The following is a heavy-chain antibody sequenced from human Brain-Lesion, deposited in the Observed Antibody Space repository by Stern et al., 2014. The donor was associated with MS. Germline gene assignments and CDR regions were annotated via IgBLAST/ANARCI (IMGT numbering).Heavy chain of an antibody. Sequence: EVQLVESGGGLVQPGGSLRLSCAAAGFSFSTYAMSWVRQTPGKGLQSGSVIGGRGGPTYYADSVKGRFTISRDNSKNTLYLQMDSLRADDTAVYYCAKWPHHIAVAGTRYFQHWGQGTLVTVSS. V-gene: IGHV3-23*04. CDR3: AKWPHHIAVAGTRYFQH. D-gene: IGHD6-19*01. CDR1: GFSFSTYA. J-gene: IGHJ1*01. CDR2: IGGRGGPT.